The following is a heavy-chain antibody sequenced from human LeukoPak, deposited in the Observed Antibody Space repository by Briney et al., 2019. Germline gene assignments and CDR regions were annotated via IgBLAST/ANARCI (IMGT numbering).Heavy chain of an antibody. J-gene: IGHJ3*02. D-gene: IGHD6-13*01. CDR1: GFTFSDYY. V-gene: IGHV3-11*01. Sequence: PGGSLRLSCAASGFTFSDYYMSWIRQAPGKGLEWVSYISSSGSTIYYADSVKGRFTISRDNAKSSLYLQMNSLRAEDTAVYYCARAIAAAYDAFDIWGQGTMVTVSS. CDR2: ISSSGSTI. CDR3: ARAIAAAYDAFDI.